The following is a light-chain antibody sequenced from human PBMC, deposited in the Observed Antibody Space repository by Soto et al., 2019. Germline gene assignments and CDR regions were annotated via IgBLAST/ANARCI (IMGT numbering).Light chain of an antibody. Sequence: EIVLTQSPGTLSLSPGERATLSCRASQSVSSNYLAWYQQKPGLAPRLLIYGASSRATGIPDRFSGGGSGTDFPPPTGDRGLKVFEVFSFQHYGASVPVPFGRGTKREIK. CDR2: GAS. V-gene: IGKV3-20*01. CDR1: QSVSSNY. J-gene: IGKJ2*01. CDR3: QHYGASVPVP.